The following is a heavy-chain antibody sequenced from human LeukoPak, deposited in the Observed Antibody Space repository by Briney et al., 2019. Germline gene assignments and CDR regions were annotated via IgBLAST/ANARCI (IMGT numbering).Heavy chain of an antibody. CDR3: ARGKKYYDFWSGYFTLDDY. CDR1: GYTFTSYY. Sequence: ASVKVSCKASGYTFTSYYMHLVRQAPGQGLEWMGIINPSGGSTSYAQKFQGRVTMTRDMSTSTVYMELSRLRSEDTAVYYCARGKKYYDFWSGYFTLDDYWGQGTLVTVSS. J-gene: IGHJ4*02. CDR2: INPSGGST. D-gene: IGHD3-3*01. V-gene: IGHV1-46*01.